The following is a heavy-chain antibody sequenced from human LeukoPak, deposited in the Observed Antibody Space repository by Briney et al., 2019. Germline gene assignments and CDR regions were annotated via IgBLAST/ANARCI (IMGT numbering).Heavy chain of an antibody. Sequence: GGSLRLSCAASGFTFSSYSMNWVRQAPGKGLEWVSSISSSSSYIYYADSVKGRFTISRDNAKNSLYQQMNSLRAEDTAVYYCASESGTGYYPFDYWGQGTLVTVSS. V-gene: IGHV3-21*01. CDR3: ASESGTGYYPFDY. D-gene: IGHD3-9*01. J-gene: IGHJ4*02. CDR1: GFTFSSYS. CDR2: ISSSSSYI.